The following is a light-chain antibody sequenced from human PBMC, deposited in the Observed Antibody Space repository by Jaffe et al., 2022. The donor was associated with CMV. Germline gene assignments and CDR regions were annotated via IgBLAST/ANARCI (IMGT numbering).Light chain of an antibody. CDR2: ENN. CDR3: GTWDSSLSAWV. J-gene: IGLJ3*02. Sequence: QSVLTQPPSVSAAPGQKVTISCSGSSSNIGNNDVSWYQQLPGTAPTLLIYENNKRPSGIPDRFSGSKSGTSATLGITGLQTGDEADYYCGTWDSSLSAWVFGGGTKLTVL. V-gene: IGLV1-51*02. CDR1: SSNIGNND.